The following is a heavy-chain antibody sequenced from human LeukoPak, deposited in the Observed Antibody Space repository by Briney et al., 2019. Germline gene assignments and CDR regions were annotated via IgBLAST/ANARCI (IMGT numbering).Heavy chain of an antibody. J-gene: IGHJ4*02. Sequence: GGSLRLSCAASGFTVSSNYMSWVRQAPGKGLEWVSVIYSGGSTYYADSVKGRFTISRDNSKNTLYLQMNSLRAEDTAVYYCAKDWDDGSGSYVGYWGQGTLVTVST. CDR3: AKDWDDGSGSYVGY. CDR2: IYSGGST. CDR1: GFTVSSNY. V-gene: IGHV3-66*01. D-gene: IGHD3-10*01.